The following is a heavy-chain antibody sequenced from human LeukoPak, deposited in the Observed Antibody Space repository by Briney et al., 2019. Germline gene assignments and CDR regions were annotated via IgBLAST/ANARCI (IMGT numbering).Heavy chain of an antibody. Sequence: GGSLRLSCAASGFTFSSYAMNWVRQAPGKGLEWVSAISGSDGSTYYTDSVKGRFTISRDNSKNTLYLQMSSLGAEDTAVYYCAKSGRTGITAADLDYWGRGTLVTVSS. CDR2: ISGSDGST. J-gene: IGHJ4*02. D-gene: IGHD6-13*01. CDR1: GFTFSSYA. CDR3: AKSGRTGITAADLDY. V-gene: IGHV3-23*01.